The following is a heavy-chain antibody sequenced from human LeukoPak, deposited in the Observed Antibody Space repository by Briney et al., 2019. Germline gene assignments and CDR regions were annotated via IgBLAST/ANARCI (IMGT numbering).Heavy chain of an antibody. CDR2: ISDSGGRT. D-gene: IGHD3-22*01. Sequence: PGGSLRLSCAVSGLTLSNYGMSWVRQAPGKGLEWVAGISDSGGRTNYADSVKGRFTISRDIPKNTLYLQMNSLRAEDTAVYFCAKRGVVIRVILVGFHKEAYYFDSWGQGALVTVSS. CDR3: AKRGVVIRVILVGFHKEAYYFDS. V-gene: IGHV3-23*01. J-gene: IGHJ4*02. CDR1: GLTLSNYG.